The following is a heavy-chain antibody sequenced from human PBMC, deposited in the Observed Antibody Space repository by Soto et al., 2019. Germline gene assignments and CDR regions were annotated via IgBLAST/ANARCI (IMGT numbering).Heavy chain of an antibody. D-gene: IGHD2-8*02. J-gene: IGHJ6*02. Sequence: PSETLSLTCAVYGGSFSGYYWSWIRQPPGKGLEWIGEINHSGSTNYNPSLKSRVTISVDTSKNQFSLKLSSVTAADTAVYYCARVMRWGTHPYYDYYGMDVWGQGTTVAVYS. CDR2: INHSGST. V-gene: IGHV4-34*01. CDR1: GGSFSGYY. CDR3: ARVMRWGTHPYYDYYGMDV.